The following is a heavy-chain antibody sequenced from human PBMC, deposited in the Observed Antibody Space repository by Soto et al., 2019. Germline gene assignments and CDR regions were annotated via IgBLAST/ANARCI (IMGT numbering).Heavy chain of an antibody. CDR2: ISDNGGTT. CDR3: AREYAPGSPNYDY. D-gene: IGHD3-10*01. CDR1: EFTFSNYA. Sequence: GGSLRLSCAASEFTFSNYAMSWVRQAPGKGLEWVSSISDNGGTTYYADSVKGRFTISRDNSKNTLFLQMNNVRAEDTAIYYCAREYAPGSPNYDYWGLGTLVTVSS. J-gene: IGHJ4*02. V-gene: IGHV3-23*01.